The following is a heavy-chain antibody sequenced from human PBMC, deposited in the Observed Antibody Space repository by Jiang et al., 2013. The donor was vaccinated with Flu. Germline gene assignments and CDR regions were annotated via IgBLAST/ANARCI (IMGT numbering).Heavy chain of an antibody. CDR2: IYYSGST. CDR1: GGSISSYY. Sequence: GLVKPSETLSLTCTVSGGSISSYYWSWIRQPPGKGLEWIGYIYYSGSTNYNPSLKSRVTISVDTSKNQFSLKLSSVTAADTAVYYCAGRRTDSSGWFIGAFDIWGQGTMVTVSS. V-gene: IGHV4-59*08. D-gene: IGHD6-19*01. CDR3: AGRRTDSSGWFIGAFDI. J-gene: IGHJ3*02.